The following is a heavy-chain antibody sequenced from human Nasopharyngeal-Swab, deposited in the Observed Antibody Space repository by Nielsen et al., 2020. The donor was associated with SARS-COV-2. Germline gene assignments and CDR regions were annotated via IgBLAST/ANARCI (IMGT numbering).Heavy chain of an antibody. CDR1: GFTFDDYA. Sequence: GESLKISCTTSGFTFDDYAMSWFRLAPGKWLEWVGFIRSKTYGGAPEYAASVKGRFTISRDGAESIAYLQMYSLGTEDTGVYYCARSVGSYYGQGAFDIWGQGTMVTVSS. J-gene: IGHJ3*02. D-gene: IGHD1-26*01. CDR2: IRSKTYGGAP. CDR3: ARSVGSYYGQGAFDI. V-gene: IGHV3-49*01.